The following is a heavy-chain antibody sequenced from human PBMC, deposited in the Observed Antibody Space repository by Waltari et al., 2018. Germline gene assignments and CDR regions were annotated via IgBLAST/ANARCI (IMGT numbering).Heavy chain of an antibody. Sequence: QVQLVESGGGVVQPGRSLRLSCAASGFTFSSYGMHWVRQAPGKGLEWVAVISYDGSNKYYADSVKGRFTISRDNSKNTLYLQMNSLRAEDTAVYYCAKGAARRSDSSGYLFDYWGQGTLVTVSS. CDR3: AKGAARRSDSSGYLFDY. J-gene: IGHJ4*02. CDR2: ISYDGSNK. CDR1: GFTFSSYG. D-gene: IGHD3-22*01. V-gene: IGHV3-30*18.